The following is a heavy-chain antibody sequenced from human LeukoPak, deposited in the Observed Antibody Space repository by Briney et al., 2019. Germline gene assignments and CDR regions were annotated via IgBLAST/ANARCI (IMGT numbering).Heavy chain of an antibody. J-gene: IGHJ4*02. Sequence: GGSLRLSCAASGFTFSSYWMHWVRQAPGKGLVWVSRIYSDGSSTSYADSVKGRFTISRDNAKNTLYLQMNSLRAEDTALYYCARGMEPTTVTTVFDYWGQGTLVPVSS. V-gene: IGHV3-74*01. CDR2: IYSDGSST. CDR3: ARGMEPTTVTTVFDY. D-gene: IGHD4-17*01. CDR1: GFTFSSYW.